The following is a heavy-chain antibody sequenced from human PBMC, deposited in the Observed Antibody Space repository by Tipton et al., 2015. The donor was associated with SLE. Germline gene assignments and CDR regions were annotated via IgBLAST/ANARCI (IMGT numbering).Heavy chain of an antibody. CDR1: GGSISSGGYY. CDR3: ARAGTFYDSSGYIGY. CDR2: IYYSGST. Sequence: TLSLTCTVSGGSISSGGYYWSWIRQHPGKGLEWIGYIYYSGSTYYNPSLKSPLNILVDTSKNQFSLKLSSVTAADTAVYYCARAGTFYDSSGYIGYWGQGTLVTVSS. D-gene: IGHD3-22*01. V-gene: IGHV4-31*01. J-gene: IGHJ4*02.